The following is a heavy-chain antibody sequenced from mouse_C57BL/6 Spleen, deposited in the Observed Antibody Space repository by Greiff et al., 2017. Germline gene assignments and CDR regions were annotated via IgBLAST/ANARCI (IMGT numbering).Heavy chain of an antibody. CDR2: ISDGGSYT. J-gene: IGHJ2*01. D-gene: IGHD4-1*01. Sequence: DVMLVESGGGLVKPGGSLKLSCAASGFTFSSYAMSWVRQTPDKRLEWVATISDGGSYTYYPDNVKGRFTISRDNAKNNLYLQMSHLKSEDTAMYYCARDLGRDFDYWGQGTTLTVSS. CDR1: GFTFSSYA. CDR3: ARDLGRDFDY. V-gene: IGHV5-4*01.